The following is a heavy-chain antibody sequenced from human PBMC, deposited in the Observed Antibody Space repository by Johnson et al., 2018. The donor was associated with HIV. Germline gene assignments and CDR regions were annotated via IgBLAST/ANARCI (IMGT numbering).Heavy chain of an antibody. CDR1: GFTFDDYA. CDR2: ISWNSGSI. Sequence: VQLVESGGGLVQPGGSLRLSCAASGFTFDDYAMHWVRQAPGKGLEWVSGISWNSGSIGYADSVKGRFTISRDNSKNTLYLQMNSLRAEDTAVYYFAARIAVADDDAFDIWGQGTMVTVSS. CDR3: AARIAVADDDAFDI. V-gene: IGHV3-9*01. D-gene: IGHD6-19*01. J-gene: IGHJ3*02.